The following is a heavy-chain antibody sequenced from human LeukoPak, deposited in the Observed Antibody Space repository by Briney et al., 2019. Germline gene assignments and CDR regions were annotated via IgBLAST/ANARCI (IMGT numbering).Heavy chain of an antibody. CDR1: GGSISSSSYY. Sequence: PSETLSLTCTVSGGSISSSSYYWGWIRQPPGKGLEWIGTLSSSGSTYYNPSLKSRVTISVDTSKNQFSLKLSSVTAADTAVYYCARQRKSIAAAQKDPDFDYWGQGTLVTVSS. D-gene: IGHD6-13*01. J-gene: IGHJ4*02. CDR2: LSSSGST. V-gene: IGHV4-39*01. CDR3: ARQRKSIAAAQKDPDFDY.